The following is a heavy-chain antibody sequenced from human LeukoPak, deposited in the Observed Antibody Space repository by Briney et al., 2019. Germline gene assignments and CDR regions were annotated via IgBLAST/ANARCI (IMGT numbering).Heavy chain of an antibody. V-gene: IGHV3-74*01. CDR1: GFTFSSHW. J-gene: IGHJ4*02. CDR2: IDNDGGNA. Sequence: QSGGSLRLSCAASGFTFSSHWMHWVRQAPGKGLVWISRIDNDGGNAVYADSVNGRFTVSRDNAKNSLYLQMNSLRADDTAVYYCVKDSPPRYSGSPPAYWGQGTLVTVSS. CDR3: VKDSPPRYSGSPPAY. D-gene: IGHD1-26*01.